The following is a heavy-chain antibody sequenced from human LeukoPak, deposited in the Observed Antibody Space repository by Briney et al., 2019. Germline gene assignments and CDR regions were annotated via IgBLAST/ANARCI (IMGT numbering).Heavy chain of an antibody. CDR3: ARRDDILTGFNYFDY. J-gene: IGHJ4*02. Sequence: SETLSLTCTVSGGSLSSYYWSWLRQPPGKGLECIGYIHYSGSTNYNPSLRSRVTISVDSSKNQFSLKLSSVTAADTAVYYCARRDDILTGFNYFDYWGQGTLVTVSS. CDR2: IHYSGST. CDR1: GGSLSSYY. D-gene: IGHD3-9*01. V-gene: IGHV4-59*08.